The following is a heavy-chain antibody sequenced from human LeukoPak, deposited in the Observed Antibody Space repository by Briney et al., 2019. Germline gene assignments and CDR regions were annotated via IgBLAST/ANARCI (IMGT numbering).Heavy chain of an antibody. CDR1: GGTFSSYA. Sequence: SVKVSCKASGGTFSSYAISGVRQAPGQGLEWMGRIIPILGIANYAQKFQGRVTITADKSTRTAYMELSSLGSEDTAVYYCARGTAAAGTPAAYWGQGTLVTVSS. D-gene: IGHD6-13*01. J-gene: IGHJ4*02. CDR2: IIPILGIA. V-gene: IGHV1-69*04. CDR3: ARGTAAAGTPAAY.